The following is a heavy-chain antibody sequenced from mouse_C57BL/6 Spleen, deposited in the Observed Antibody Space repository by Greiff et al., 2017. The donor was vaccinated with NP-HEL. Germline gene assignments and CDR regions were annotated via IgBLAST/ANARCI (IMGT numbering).Heavy chain of an antibody. Sequence: QVQLQQSGAELVRPGTSVKMSCKASGYTFTNYWIGWAKQRPGHGLEWIGDIYPGGGYTNYNEKFKGRATLTAGKSSSTAYMQFSSLTSEDSAIYYCAREGTGTGYFDVWGTGTTVTVSS. CDR3: AREGTGTGYFDV. J-gene: IGHJ1*03. CDR1: GYTFTNYW. D-gene: IGHD4-1*01. CDR2: IYPGGGYT. V-gene: IGHV1-63*01.